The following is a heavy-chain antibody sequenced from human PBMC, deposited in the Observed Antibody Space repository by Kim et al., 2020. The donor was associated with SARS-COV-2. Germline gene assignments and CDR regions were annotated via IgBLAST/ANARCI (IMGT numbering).Heavy chain of an antibody. CDR1: GFIFSNAW. CDR3: TTQYSGYDPPRAY. V-gene: IGHV3-15*01. D-gene: IGHD5-12*01. J-gene: IGHJ4*02. Sequence: GGSLRLSCAASGFIFSNAWMSWVRQAPGKGLEWVGRIKSKTDGGTTDYAAPVKGRFTISRDDSKNTLYLQMNSLKTEDTAVYYCTTQYSGYDPPRAYWGQGTLVTVSS. CDR2: IKSKTDGGTT.